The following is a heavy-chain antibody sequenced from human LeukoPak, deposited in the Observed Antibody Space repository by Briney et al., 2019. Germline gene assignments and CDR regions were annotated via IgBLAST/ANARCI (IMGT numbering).Heavy chain of an antibody. CDR2: IKEDGSEK. D-gene: IGHD2-15*01. Sequence: PGGSLRLSCAASGFTLSTYWMSWLRQAPGEGLDWVANIKEDGSEKYYVDSVEGRFTISRDNAKNSLSLQLNSLRAEDTAVYYCARMTGGLWDYWGQGTLVTVSS. CDR3: ARMTGGLWDY. J-gene: IGHJ4*02. V-gene: IGHV3-7*05. CDR1: GFTLSTYW.